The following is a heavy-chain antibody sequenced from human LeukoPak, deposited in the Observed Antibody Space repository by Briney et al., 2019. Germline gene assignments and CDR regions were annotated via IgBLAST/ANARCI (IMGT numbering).Heavy chain of an antibody. CDR3: AKEDYDILTGSAFDY. Sequence: GSLRLSCAASGFTFSSYGMHWVRQAPGKGLEWVAFIRYDGSNKYYADSVKGRFTISRDNSKNTLYLQMNSLRAEDTAVYYCAKEDYDILTGSAFDYWGQGTLVTVSS. V-gene: IGHV3-30*02. CDR1: GFTFSSYG. CDR2: IRYDGSNK. D-gene: IGHD3-9*01. J-gene: IGHJ4*02.